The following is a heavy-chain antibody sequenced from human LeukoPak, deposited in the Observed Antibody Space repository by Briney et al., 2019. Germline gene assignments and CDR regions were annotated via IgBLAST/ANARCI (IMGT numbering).Heavy chain of an antibody. CDR2: INPNSGGT. D-gene: IGHD3-22*01. V-gene: IGHV1-2*02. CDR3: ARAAATYYYDSSGLVTAPTY. J-gene: IGHJ4*02. Sequence: ASVKVSCKASGYTFTGYYMHWVRQAPGQGLEWMGWINPNSGGTNYAQKFQGRVTMTRDTSISTAYMELSRLRSDDTAVYYCARAAATYYYDSSGLVTAPTYWGQGTLVTVSS. CDR1: GYTFTGYY.